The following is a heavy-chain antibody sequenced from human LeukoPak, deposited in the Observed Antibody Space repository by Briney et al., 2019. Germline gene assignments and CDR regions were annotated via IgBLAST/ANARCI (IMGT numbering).Heavy chain of an antibody. Sequence: GGSLRLSCVASGFTFSDYAMSWVRQAPGKGLEWVSSISSSSSYIYYADSVKGRFTISRDNAKNSLYLQMNSLRAEDTAVYYCAREGGGTTGFDYWGQGTLVTVSS. CDR1: GFTFSDYA. V-gene: IGHV3-21*01. CDR3: AREGGGTTGFDY. D-gene: IGHD1-1*01. CDR2: ISSSSSYI. J-gene: IGHJ4*02.